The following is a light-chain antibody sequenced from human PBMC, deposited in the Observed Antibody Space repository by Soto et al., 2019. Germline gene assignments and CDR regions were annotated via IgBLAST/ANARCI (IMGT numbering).Light chain of an antibody. Sequence: QAVVTQPPSASGTPGQRVTISCSGSSSNIGSHYVYWYQHLPGTAPKLLIYRNNQRPSGVPDRFSGSKSGTSASLAISGLRSEDEADYYCAAWDDSLSGWVFGGGTKVTVL. CDR1: SSNIGSHY. CDR3: AAWDDSLSGWV. V-gene: IGLV1-47*01. J-gene: IGLJ3*02. CDR2: RNN.